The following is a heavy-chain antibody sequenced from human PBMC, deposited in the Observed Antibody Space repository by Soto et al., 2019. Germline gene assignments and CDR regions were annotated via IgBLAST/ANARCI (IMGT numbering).Heavy chain of an antibody. CDR1: GFTFSSYW. CDR2: IKQDGSEK. V-gene: IGHV3-7*03. CDR3: ARDQAARPDWFDP. J-gene: IGHJ5*02. Sequence: GGSLRLSCAASGFTFSSYWMSWVRQAPGKGLEWVANIKQDGSEKYYVDSVKGRFTISRDNAKNSLYLQMNSLRAEDTAMYYCARDQAARPDWFDPWGQGTLVTVSS. D-gene: IGHD6-6*01.